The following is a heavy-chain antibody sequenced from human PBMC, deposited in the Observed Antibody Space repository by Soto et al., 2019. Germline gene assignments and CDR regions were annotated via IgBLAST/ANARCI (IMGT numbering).Heavy chain of an antibody. Sequence: SETLSLTCTVYGGSFSAYYWSWVRQSPGKGLEWIAEINQRGTINYNPSLKSRVIMSLDTSKNQFSLNLTSVTAADTAVYYCARGGYYAPRDVWGHGTTVTVSS. CDR3: ARGGYYAPRDV. J-gene: IGHJ6*02. CDR2: INQRGTI. V-gene: IGHV4-34*01. CDR1: GGSFSAYY. D-gene: IGHD2-2*01.